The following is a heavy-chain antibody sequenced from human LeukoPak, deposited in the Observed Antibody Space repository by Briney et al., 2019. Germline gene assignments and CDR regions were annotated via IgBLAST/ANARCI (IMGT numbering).Heavy chain of an antibody. CDR3: AIQGAFYDSNGSAAGSA. Sequence: GGSLRLSCAASGFTFSSYAMSWVRQAPGKGVEWVSAISGSGGSTYYADSVKGRFTISRDNSKNTLYLQMNSLRAEDTAVYYCAIQGAFYDSNGSAAGSAWGQGTMVTVSS. CDR1: GFTFSSYA. J-gene: IGHJ3*01. CDR2: ISGSGGST. D-gene: IGHD3-22*01. V-gene: IGHV3-23*01.